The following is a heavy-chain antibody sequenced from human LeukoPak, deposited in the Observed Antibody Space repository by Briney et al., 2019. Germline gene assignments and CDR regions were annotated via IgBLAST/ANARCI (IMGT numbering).Heavy chain of an antibody. CDR3: AGSIVVEPGAPPRWFDP. Sequence: PSETLSLTCTVSGDSMKNYYWSWIRQPPGKGLEWIGYIYYTGNTKSNPSLTSRLTILVDTSKNHFSLKVNSVTAADTAVYYCAGSIVVEPGAPPRWFDPWGQGTLVTVSS. CDR1: GDSMKNYY. J-gene: IGHJ5*02. D-gene: IGHD2-2*01. CDR2: IYYTGNT. V-gene: IGHV4-59*01.